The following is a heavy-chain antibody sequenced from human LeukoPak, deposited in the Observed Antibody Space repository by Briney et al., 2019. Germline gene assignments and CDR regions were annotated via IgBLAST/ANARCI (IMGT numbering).Heavy chain of an antibody. CDR1: GFTFSSYG. V-gene: IGHV3-30*18. J-gene: IGHJ3*02. D-gene: IGHD4-17*01. Sequence: GGSLRLSCAASGFTFSSYGMHWVRQAPGKGLEWVAVISYGGSNKYYADSVKGRFTISRDNSKNTLYLQMNSLRAEDTAVYYCAKVGMTTVTSDAFDIWGQGTMVTVSS. CDR2: ISYGGSNK. CDR3: AKVGMTTVTSDAFDI.